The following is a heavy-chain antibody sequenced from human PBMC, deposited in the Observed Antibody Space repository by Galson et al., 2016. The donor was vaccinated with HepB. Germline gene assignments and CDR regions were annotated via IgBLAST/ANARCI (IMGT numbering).Heavy chain of an antibody. V-gene: IGHV7-4-1*02. CDR2: INTTIGHP. J-gene: IGHJ4*02. CDR1: GYTFTSHA. CDR3: ARDLRIHVFWIGYYTPSDY. D-gene: IGHD3-3*01. Sequence: SVKVSCKASGYTFTSHAINWVRQAPGQGLEWMGWINTTIGHPTYAQGFTGRFVFSLDTSISTAYLQINSLKAEDTAVYCCARDLRIHVFWIGYYTPSDYWSQGTLVTVSS.